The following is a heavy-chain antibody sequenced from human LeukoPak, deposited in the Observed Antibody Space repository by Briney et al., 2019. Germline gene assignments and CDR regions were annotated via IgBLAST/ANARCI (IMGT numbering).Heavy chain of an antibody. V-gene: IGHV3-23*01. CDR1: GFTFSSNA. Sequence: GGSLRLSCAASGFTFSSNAMTWVRQAPGKGLEWVSTIRGNGGGTHYAESLRGRFTISRDNAKNSLYLQMNSLRAEDTAVYYCARDRGASSRVHWFDPWGQGTLVTVSS. D-gene: IGHD3-10*01. J-gene: IGHJ5*02. CDR3: ARDRGASSRVHWFDP. CDR2: IRGNGGGT.